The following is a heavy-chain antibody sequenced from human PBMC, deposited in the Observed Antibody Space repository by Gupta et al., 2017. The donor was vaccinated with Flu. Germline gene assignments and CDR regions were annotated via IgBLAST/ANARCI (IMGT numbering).Heavy chain of an antibody. J-gene: IGHJ4*02. CDR3: AKGGHCSSTSCYPYYFDY. D-gene: IGHD2-2*01. V-gene: IGHV3-23*01. Sequence: KGLGWVSAISCRGGSTYYADSVKGRFTISRDNSKNTLYLQMNSLRAEDTAVYYCAKGGHCSSTSCYPYYFDYWGQGTLVTVSS. CDR2: ISCRGGST.